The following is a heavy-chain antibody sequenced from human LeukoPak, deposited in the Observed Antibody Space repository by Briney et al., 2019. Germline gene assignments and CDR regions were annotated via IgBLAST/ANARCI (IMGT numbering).Heavy chain of an antibody. CDR3: AKDPTSYYYDSSGYPSGYFDY. Sequence: GRSLRLSCAASGFTFSSYGMHWVRQAPGKGLEWVAVIWYDGSNEYYADSVKGRFTISRDNSKNTLYLQMNSLRAEDTAVYYCAKDPTSYYYDSSGYPSGYFDYWGQGTLVTVSS. V-gene: IGHV3-33*06. CDR2: IWYDGSNE. J-gene: IGHJ4*02. CDR1: GFTFSSYG. D-gene: IGHD3-22*01.